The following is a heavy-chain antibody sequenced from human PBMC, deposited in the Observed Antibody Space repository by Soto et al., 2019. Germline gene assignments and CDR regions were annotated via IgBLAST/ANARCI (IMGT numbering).Heavy chain of an antibody. CDR1: GGSISTDNW. V-gene: IGHV4-4*02. J-gene: IGHJ4*02. CDR2: IYHSGST. D-gene: IGHD5-12*01. CDR3: ARGGRWLFDY. Sequence: QVQLEESGPGLVKPSGTLSLTCAVSGGSISTDNWWSWVRQPPGKGLEWVGEIYHSGSTNYNPSLKSRLTISIDKSKDQFSLDVRSLTAADTAVYYCARGGRWLFDYWGQGTLVTVSS.